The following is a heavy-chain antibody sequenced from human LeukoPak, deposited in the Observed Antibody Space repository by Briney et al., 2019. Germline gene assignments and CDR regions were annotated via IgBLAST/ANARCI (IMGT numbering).Heavy chain of an antibody. J-gene: IGHJ4*02. CDR1: GYTFTGYY. Sequence: ASVKVSCKASGYTFTGYYMHWVRQAPGQGREWMGWINPNSGGTNYAQKLQGRVTMTTDTSTSTAYMELRSLRSDDTAVYYCARDRDYYDSSGYYPYYFDYWGQGTLVTVSS. CDR3: ARDRDYYDSSGYYPYYFDY. D-gene: IGHD3-22*01. CDR2: INPNSGGT. V-gene: IGHV1-2*02.